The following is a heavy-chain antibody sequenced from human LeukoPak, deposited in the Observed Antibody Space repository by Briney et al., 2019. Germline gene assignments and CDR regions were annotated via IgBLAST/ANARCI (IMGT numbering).Heavy chain of an antibody. CDR1: GYTFTGYY. CDR2: INPNSGGT. V-gene: IGHV1-2*02. J-gene: IGHJ4*02. CDR3: ARFLWRAGGFDY. Sequence: GASVKVSCKASGYTFTGYYMHWVRQAPGQGLAWMGWINPNSGGTNYAQKFQGRVTMTRDTSISTAYMELSRLRSDDTAVYYCARFLWRAGGFDYWGQGTLVTVSS. D-gene: IGHD1-14*01.